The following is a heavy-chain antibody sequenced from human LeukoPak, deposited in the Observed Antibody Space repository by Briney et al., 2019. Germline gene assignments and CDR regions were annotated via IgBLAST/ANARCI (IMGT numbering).Heavy chain of an antibody. J-gene: IGHJ4*02. Sequence: PGGSLRLSCAASGFTFSNAWMSWVRQAPGKGLEWVSAISGSGGSTYYADSVKGRFTISRDNSKNTLYLQMNSLRAEDTAVYYCAKGPYSGSPSSFDYWGQGTLVTVSS. CDR2: ISGSGGST. V-gene: IGHV3-23*01. CDR1: GFTFSNAW. CDR3: AKGPYSGSPSSFDY. D-gene: IGHD1-26*01.